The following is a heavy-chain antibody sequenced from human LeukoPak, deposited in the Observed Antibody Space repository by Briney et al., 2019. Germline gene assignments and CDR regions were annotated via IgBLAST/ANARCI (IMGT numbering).Heavy chain of an antibody. CDR2: IIPIFGTA. CDR3: ARGGIAAMRFNWFDP. Sequence: SVKVSCKASGGTFSSYAISWVRQAPGQGLEWMGGIIPIFGTANYAQKFEGRVTITADESTSTAYMELSSLRSEDTAVYYCARGGIAAMRFNWFDPWGQGTLVTVSS. V-gene: IGHV1-69*13. CDR1: GGTFSSYA. J-gene: IGHJ5*02. D-gene: IGHD6-25*01.